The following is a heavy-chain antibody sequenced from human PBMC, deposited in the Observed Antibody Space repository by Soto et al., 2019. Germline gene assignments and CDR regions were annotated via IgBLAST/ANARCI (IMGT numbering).Heavy chain of an antibody. V-gene: IGHV1-3*01. Sequence: ASVKVSCKTPGYTFTRYNIHWVRQAPGQRLEWMGWINVGNGNTNYAQNLQGRLTLTTDTSTTTAYMELRSLRSNDTAIYYCAMVDVYVTPSPQDVWGQGTTVTVSS. J-gene: IGHJ6*02. CDR1: GYTFTRYN. D-gene: IGHD3-16*01. CDR2: INVGNGNT. CDR3: AMVDVYVTPSPQDV.